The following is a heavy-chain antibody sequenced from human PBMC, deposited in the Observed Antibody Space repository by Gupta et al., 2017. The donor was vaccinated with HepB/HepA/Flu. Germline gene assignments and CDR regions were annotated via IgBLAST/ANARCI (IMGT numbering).Heavy chain of an antibody. CDR3: ARGFVGHSSSWSLGGAFDI. V-gene: IGHV1-46*01. J-gene: IGHJ3*02. D-gene: IGHD6-13*01. Sequence: QVQLVQSGAEVKKPGASVKVSCKASGYTFTSYYMHWVRQAPGQGLEWMGIINPSGGSTSYAQKFQGRVTMTRDTSTSTVYMELSSLRSEDTAVYYCARGFVGHSSSWSLGGAFDIWGQGTMVTVSS. CDR1: GYTFTSYY. CDR2: INPSGGST.